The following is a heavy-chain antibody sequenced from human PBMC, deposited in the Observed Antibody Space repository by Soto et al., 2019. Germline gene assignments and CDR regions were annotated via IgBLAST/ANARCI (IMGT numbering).Heavy chain of an antibody. CDR3: AKGPEYCSSTSCFRMEYYFDY. Sequence: GGSLRLSCAASGFTFDDYAMHWVRQAPGKGLEWVSGISWNSGSIGYADSVKGRFTISRDNAKNSLYLQMNSLRAEDTALYYCAKGPEYCSSTSCFRMEYYFDYWGQGTLVTVSS. CDR2: ISWNSGSI. V-gene: IGHV3-9*01. D-gene: IGHD2-2*01. J-gene: IGHJ4*02. CDR1: GFTFDDYA.